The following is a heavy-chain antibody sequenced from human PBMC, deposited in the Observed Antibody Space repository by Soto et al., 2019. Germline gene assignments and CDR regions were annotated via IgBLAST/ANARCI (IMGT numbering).Heavy chain of an antibody. Sequence: QVQLQESGPGLVKPSQTLSLTCTVSGDSINNGDCYWSWLRQLPGKGLEWIGYIYYSGTKYYNPPLKSRVSMSVDTSKNQFSLNLTSVTAADTAVYYCAREKEDDSGDYNAFDIWGQGTVVTVSS. V-gene: IGHV4-31*03. CDR2: IYYSGTK. D-gene: IGHD4-17*01. J-gene: IGHJ3*02. CDR3: AREKEDDSGDYNAFDI. CDR1: GDSINNGDCY.